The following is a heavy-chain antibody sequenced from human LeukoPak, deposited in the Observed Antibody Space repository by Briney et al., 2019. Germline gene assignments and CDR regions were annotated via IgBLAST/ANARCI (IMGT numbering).Heavy chain of an antibody. CDR2: IYHGGST. Sequence: SETLSLTCTVSGYSISSGYYWGWIRQPPGKGLEWIGTIYHGGSTYYNPSLESRVTISLDTSKNHFSLNLTSVTAADTAMYYCARVAERTWLPYDAAFDIWGLGTMVTVSS. CDR3: ARVAERTWLPYDAAFDI. CDR1: GYSISSGYY. V-gene: IGHV4-38-2*02. D-gene: IGHD3-9*01. J-gene: IGHJ3*02.